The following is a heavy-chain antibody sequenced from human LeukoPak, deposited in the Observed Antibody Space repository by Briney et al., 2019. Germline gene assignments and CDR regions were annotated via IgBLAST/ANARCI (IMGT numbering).Heavy chain of an antibody. CDR1: GFTFSSYA. J-gene: IGHJ4*02. Sequence: PGGSLRLSCAASGFTFSSYAMYWVRQAPGKGLEWVSAISGSGGSTYYADSVKGRFTISRDNSKNTLYLQMNSLRAEDTAVYYCAKDFNDYVWGSYREYDYWGQGTLVTVSS. CDR2: ISGSGGST. CDR3: AKDFNDYVWGSYREYDY. V-gene: IGHV3-23*01. D-gene: IGHD3-16*02.